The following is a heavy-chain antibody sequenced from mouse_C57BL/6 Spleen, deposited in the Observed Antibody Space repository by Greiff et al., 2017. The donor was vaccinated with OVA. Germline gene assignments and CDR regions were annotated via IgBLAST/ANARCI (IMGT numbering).Heavy chain of an antibody. J-gene: IGHJ4*01. CDR2: IYPNSGST. D-gene: IGHD3-2*02. Sequence: QVQLQQPGAELVQPGASVKLSCKASGYTFTSYWMHWVKQWPGQGLEWLGMIYPNSGSTNYNEKFKSKATLTVDKSSSTAYMQLSSLTSEDSAVYYCAATAQATGYAMDYWGQGTSVTVSS. CDR1: GYTFTSYW. V-gene: IGHV1-64*01. CDR3: AATAQATGYAMDY.